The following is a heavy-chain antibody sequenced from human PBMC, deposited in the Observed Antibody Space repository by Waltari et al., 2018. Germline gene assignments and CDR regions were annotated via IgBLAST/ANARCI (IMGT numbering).Heavy chain of an antibody. J-gene: IGHJ6*03. Sequence: QVQVVQSGGEVKKPGASVKVSCKAFVYSFTIYVITWVRQAPGQGLEWMGWINNYNGNTNYAQELQGRVTMTTDTSTSTAYMELRSLRSDDTAVYYCASSLSGSYGESYYYYMDVWGKGTTVTVSS. V-gene: IGHV1-18*01. CDR1: VYSFTIYV. D-gene: IGHD3-16*01. CDR2: INNYNGNT. CDR3: ASSLSGSYGESYYYYMDV.